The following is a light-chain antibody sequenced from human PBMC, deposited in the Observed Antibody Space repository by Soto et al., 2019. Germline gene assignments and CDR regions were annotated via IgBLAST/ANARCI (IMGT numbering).Light chain of an antibody. J-gene: IGLJ1*01. Sequence: QSALTQPRSVSGSPGQSVTISCTGSSSDVGAYNYVSWYQHNTGKAPKLLIYDVNKRPSGVPDRFSGSKFGNTASLTISGPQADDEATFYCCSYAGSYDYVFGTGTKVTVL. CDR3: CSYAGSYDYV. CDR2: DVN. CDR1: SSDVGAYNY. V-gene: IGLV2-11*01.